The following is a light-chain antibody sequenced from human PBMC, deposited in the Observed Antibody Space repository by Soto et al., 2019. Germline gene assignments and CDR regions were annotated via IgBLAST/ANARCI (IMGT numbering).Light chain of an antibody. Sequence: QSVLTQPPSASGTPGQRVTISCSGSSSNIGNNYVHWYQQLPGTAPKLLIYRNNQRPSGVPDRVSGSKSGTSASLAISGLRSENEADDYCAAWDDSLSGVVFGGGTKLTVL. CDR1: SSNIGNNY. CDR3: AAWDDSLSGVV. J-gene: IGLJ2*01. CDR2: RNN. V-gene: IGLV1-47*01.